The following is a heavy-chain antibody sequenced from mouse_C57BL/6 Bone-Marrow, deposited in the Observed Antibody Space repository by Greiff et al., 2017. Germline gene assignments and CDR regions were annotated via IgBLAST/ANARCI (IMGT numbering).Heavy chain of an antibody. V-gene: IGHV1-81*01. CDR2: IYPRSGNT. D-gene: IGHD3-2*02. J-gene: IGHJ4*01. Sequence: VQVVESGAELARPGASVKLSCKASGYTFTSYGISWVKQRTGQGLEWIGEIYPRSGNTYYNEKFKGKATLTADKSSSTAYMELRSLTSEDSAVYFCARQLRLRGYYAMDYWGQGTSVTVSS. CDR1: GYTFTSYG. CDR3: ARQLRLRGYYAMDY.